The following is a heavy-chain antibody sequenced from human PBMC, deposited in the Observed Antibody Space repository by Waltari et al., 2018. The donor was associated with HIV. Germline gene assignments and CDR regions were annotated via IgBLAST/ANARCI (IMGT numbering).Heavy chain of an antibody. D-gene: IGHD2-8*01. Sequence: QVQLQQLAARLLKPSETLSLTCGVSGVPFRDYYWSWIRPSPGQGLGWVGEINRGGRTNYNPSLKSRPTISADTSKNEFSLRLKSMTVADTAIYFCARGRPPGMLTLDSEWWTGWYFDLWGRGTLITVSS. J-gene: IGHJ2*01. CDR1: GVPFRDYY. CDR3: ARGRPPGMLTLDSEWWTGWYFDL. CDR2: INRGGRT. V-gene: IGHV4-34*01.